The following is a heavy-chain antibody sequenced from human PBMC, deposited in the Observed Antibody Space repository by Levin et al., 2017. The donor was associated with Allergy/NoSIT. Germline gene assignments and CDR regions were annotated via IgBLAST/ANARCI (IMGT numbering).Heavy chain of an antibody. CDR2: IIPVVGIA. CDR3: TRDLDKSGWYYYFDS. J-gene: IGHJ4*01. D-gene: IGHD6-19*01. V-gene: IGHV1-69*04. CDR1: GGTLSTYS. Sequence: SVKVSCKASGGTLSTYSFSWVRQAPGQGLEWVGRIIPVVGIANYAQRFQGRVTITADKSTSTVYMELSSLKSEDTAVYYCTRDLDKSGWYYYFDSWGHGTLLTVSS.